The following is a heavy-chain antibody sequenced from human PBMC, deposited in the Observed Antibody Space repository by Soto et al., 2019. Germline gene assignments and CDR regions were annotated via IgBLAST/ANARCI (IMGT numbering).Heavy chain of an antibody. CDR3: AKRGSGYDYYYYYYMDV. J-gene: IGHJ6*03. V-gene: IGHV3-23*01. CDR1: GFTFSSYA. D-gene: IGHD5-12*01. Sequence: GGSLRLSCAASGFTFSSYAMSWVRQAPGKGLEWVSAISGSGGSTYYADSVKGRFTISRDNSKNTLYLQMNSLRAEDTAVYYCAKRGSGYDYYYYYYMDVWGKGTTVTVSS. CDR2: ISGSGGST.